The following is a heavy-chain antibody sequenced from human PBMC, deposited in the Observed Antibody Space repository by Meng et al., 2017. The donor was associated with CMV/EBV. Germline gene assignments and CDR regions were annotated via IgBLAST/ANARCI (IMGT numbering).Heavy chain of an antibody. CDR1: GFTVSRNY. CDR2: IYSGGGT. Sequence: GESLKISCAASGFTVSRNYMRWVRQAPGKGLEWVSVIYSGGGTYYADSVKGRFTISRDNSKNTLYLQMNSLRAEDTAVYYCARGSAYSGSCVDYWGQGTLVTVSS. V-gene: IGHV3-53*05. CDR3: ARGSAYSGSCVDY. D-gene: IGHD1-26*01. J-gene: IGHJ4*02.